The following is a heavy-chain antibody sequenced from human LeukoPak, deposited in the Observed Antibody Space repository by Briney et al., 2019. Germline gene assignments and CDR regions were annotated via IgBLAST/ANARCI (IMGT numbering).Heavy chain of an antibody. CDR1: GYTFTAYY. Sequence: GASVKVSCKASGYTFTAYYMHWVRQAPGQGLEWMGWMHPNSGGTHYEQKFQGRVTMTRDTSISTAYMEVSRLTSDDTAVYDCATSAGYSSSWGAFDIWGQGTMVTVSS. CDR3: ATSAGYSSSWGAFDI. D-gene: IGHD6-13*01. CDR2: MHPNSGGT. J-gene: IGHJ3*02. V-gene: IGHV1-2*02.